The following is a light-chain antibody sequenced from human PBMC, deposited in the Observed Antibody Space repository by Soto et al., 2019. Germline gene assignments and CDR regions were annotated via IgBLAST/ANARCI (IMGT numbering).Light chain of an antibody. CDR2: DVS. Sequence: QSALTQPASVSGSPGQSITISCTGTSSDVGGYNFVSWYQQHPGTAPKLMIYDVSNRPSGVSNRFSGSKSGNTASLTISGLQPEDEDDYYCSSYTSSSTVVFGGGTKLTVL. V-gene: IGLV2-14*01. CDR3: SSYTSSSTVV. CDR1: SSDVGGYNF. J-gene: IGLJ2*01.